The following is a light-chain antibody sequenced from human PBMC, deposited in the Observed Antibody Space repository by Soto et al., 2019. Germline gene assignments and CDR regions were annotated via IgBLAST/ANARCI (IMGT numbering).Light chain of an antibody. J-gene: IGKJ1*01. V-gene: IGKV1-9*01. CDR3: QQANSVTRT. Sequence: DIQVTQSPSFLPSSVGDRVTIIXRASQDISGYLSWYQQRPGXAPTXXXDDXSTLQSGGPSRLSGSGSGTEFTLTISSLQPEDLAIYYCQQANSVTRTFGQGTKVDIK. CDR1: QDISGY. CDR2: DXS.